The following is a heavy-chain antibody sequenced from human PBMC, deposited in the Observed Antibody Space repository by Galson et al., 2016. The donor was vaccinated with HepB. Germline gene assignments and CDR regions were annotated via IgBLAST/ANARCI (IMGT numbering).Heavy chain of an antibody. J-gene: IGHJ6*02. CDR3: ARGSGGRENDYKYGIDV. CDR1: GYTFSHFG. V-gene: IGHV1-18*01. CDR2: ISGYNGDS. Sequence: QSGAEVKKPGASVRLSCRSSGYTFSHFGFNWVRQAPGQGLEWLGWISGYNGDSRYAHKFQGRVSLTTDTSTSAGYLELTSLTVGDTAVYYCARGSGGRENDYKYGIDVWGQGTTVIVS. D-gene: IGHD3-10*01.